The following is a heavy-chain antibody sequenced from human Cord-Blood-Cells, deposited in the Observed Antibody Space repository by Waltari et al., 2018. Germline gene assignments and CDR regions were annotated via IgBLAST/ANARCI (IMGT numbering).Heavy chain of an antibody. CDR3: ARDSNPHTCRPGYDAFDI. Sequence: QVQLVQSGAEVKKPGSSVKVSCKASGGTFSSYAISWVRQAPGQGLEWMGGIIPIFGTANDAQNVQGRVTTTADKSTGTAYMELSSLRSEDTAVYYCARDSNPHTCRPGYDAFDIWGQGTMVTVSS. D-gene: IGHD4-4*01. J-gene: IGHJ3*02. CDR1: GGTFSSYA. CDR2: IIPIFGTA. V-gene: IGHV1-69*06.